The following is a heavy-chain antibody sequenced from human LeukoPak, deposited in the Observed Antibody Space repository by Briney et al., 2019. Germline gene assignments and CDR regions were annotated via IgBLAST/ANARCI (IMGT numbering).Heavy chain of an antibody. CDR1: GFTFSSYE. J-gene: IGHJ4*02. Sequence: GGSLRLSCAASGFTFSSYEMNWVRQAPGKGREWVSYISSSGSPIYYADSVKGQFTISRDNAKNSLYLQMNSLRAEDTAVYYCAREGLSSLGDMAFDYWGQGTVVTVSS. D-gene: IGHD3-16*01. CDR3: AREGLSSLGDMAFDY. CDR2: ISSSGSPI. V-gene: IGHV3-48*03.